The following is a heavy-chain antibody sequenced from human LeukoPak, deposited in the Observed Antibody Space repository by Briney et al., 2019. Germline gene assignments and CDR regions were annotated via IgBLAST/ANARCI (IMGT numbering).Heavy chain of an antibody. Sequence: GGSLRLSCAASGFTFSSYGMHWVRQAPGKGLEWVAVISYDGSNKYYADSVKGRFTISRDNSKNSLYLQMNSLRAEDTAVYYCARDGIAVAGNYFDYWGQGTLVTVSS. CDR1: GFTFSSYG. CDR3: ARDGIAVAGNYFDY. D-gene: IGHD6-19*01. V-gene: IGHV3-30*03. CDR2: ISYDGSNK. J-gene: IGHJ4*02.